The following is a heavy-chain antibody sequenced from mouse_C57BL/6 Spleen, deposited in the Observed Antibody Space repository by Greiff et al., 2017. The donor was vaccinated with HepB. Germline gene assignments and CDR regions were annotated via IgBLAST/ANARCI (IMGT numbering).Heavy chain of an antibody. Sequence: QVQLQQPGAELVRPGSSVKLSCKASGYTFTSYWMEWVKQRHGQGLEWIGNIYPSDSETHYNQTFKDKATLTVVNASSTAYMQLSRLTSEDSAVYYCASSYRYFDVWGTGTAVTVSS. CDR3: ASSYRYFDV. CDR2: IYPSDSET. J-gene: IGHJ1*03. CDR1: GYTFTSYW. V-gene: IGHV1-61*01.